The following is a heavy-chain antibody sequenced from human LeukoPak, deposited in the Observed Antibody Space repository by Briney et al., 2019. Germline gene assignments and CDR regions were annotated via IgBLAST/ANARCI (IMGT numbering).Heavy chain of an antibody. V-gene: IGHV4-4*02. CDR3: ARGGSSGYPDY. J-gene: IGHJ4*02. CDR1: GGSISSSKW. D-gene: IGHD3-22*01. CDR2: IYHSGST. Sequence: SGTLYLTCAVSGGSISSSKWWSWVRQPPGKGLEWIGEIYHSGSTNYNPSLKSRVTISVDKSKDQFSLKLTSVTAADTAVYYCARGGSSGYPDYWGQGSLVTVSS.